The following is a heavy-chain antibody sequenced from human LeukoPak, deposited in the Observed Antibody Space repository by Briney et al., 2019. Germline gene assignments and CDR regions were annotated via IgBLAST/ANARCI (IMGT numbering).Heavy chain of an antibody. J-gene: IGHJ4*02. Sequence: SETLSLTCAAYGGSFSGYYWSWIRQPPGKGLEWIGEINHRGSPNYNPSLKSRVTISVDTSKNQFSLKLSSVTAADTAVYYCARAQGRGTVDYWGQGTLVTVSS. CDR3: ARAQGRGTVDY. CDR1: GGSFSGYY. V-gene: IGHV4-34*01. CDR2: INHRGSP. D-gene: IGHD3-10*01.